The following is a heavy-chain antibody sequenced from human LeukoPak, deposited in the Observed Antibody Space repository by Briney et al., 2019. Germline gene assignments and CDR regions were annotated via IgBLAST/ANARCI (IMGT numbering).Heavy chain of an antibody. CDR2: VTYTGS. Sequence: SETLSLTCTVSGTSISSYYWSWLRQPPGKGPEWIGYVTYTGSKYNPSLKSRVTISTDRSKKEVSLRLSSVTAADTAVYYCARGETLVAVWGQGTLVTVSS. D-gene: IGHD5-12*01. J-gene: IGHJ4*02. V-gene: IGHV4-59*08. CDR1: GTSISSYY. CDR3: ARGETLVAV.